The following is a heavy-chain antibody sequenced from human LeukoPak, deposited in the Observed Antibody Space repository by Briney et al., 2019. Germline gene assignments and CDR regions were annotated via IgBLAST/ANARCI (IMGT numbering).Heavy chain of an antibody. Sequence: GGSLRLSCTASGFTFCDYAMSWFRQAPGKGREGVGFIRSKAYGGTTEYAASVKGRFTISRDDSKSIAYLQMNSLKTEDTAVYYCTRGGVYYDILTGFLSQAYYYYMDVWGKGTTVTVSS. CDR3: TRGGVYYDILTGFLSQAYYYYMDV. V-gene: IGHV3-49*03. J-gene: IGHJ6*03. CDR1: GFTFCDYA. CDR2: IRSKAYGGTT. D-gene: IGHD3-9*01.